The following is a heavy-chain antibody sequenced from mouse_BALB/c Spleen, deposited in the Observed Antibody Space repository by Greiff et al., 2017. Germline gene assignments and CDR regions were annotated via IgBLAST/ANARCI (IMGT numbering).Heavy chain of an antibody. CDR3: ARGVRPYYFDY. V-gene: IGHV5-17*02. CDR1: GFTFSSFG. D-gene: IGHD2-14*01. Sequence: DVMLVESGGGLVQPGGSRKLSCAASGFTFSSFGMHWVRQAPEKGLEWVAYISSGSSTIYYADTVKGRFTISRDNPKNTLFLQMTSLRSEDTAMYYCARGVRPYYFDYWGQGTTLTVSS. CDR2: ISSGSSTI. J-gene: IGHJ2*01.